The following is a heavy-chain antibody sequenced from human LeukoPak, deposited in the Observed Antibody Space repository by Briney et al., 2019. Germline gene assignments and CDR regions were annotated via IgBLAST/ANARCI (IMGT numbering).Heavy chain of an antibody. CDR1: GLTFSSYG. CDR2: ITYDGSNK. J-gene: IGHJ4*02. D-gene: IGHD6-19*01. V-gene: IGHV3-30*02. CDR3: ARDLTYSGWYYFDC. Sequence: GGSLRLSCAASGLTFSSYGMHWVRQAPGKGLEWVAFITYDGSNKYYAESVKGRFTISRDDSKNTLYVQMNSLRGEDTAVYHCARDLTYSGWYYFDCWGQGTLVTVSS.